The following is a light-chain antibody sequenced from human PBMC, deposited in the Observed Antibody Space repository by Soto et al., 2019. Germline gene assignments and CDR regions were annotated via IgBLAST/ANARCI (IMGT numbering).Light chain of an antibody. Sequence: IQLTQSPSSLSASVGDRVTIACRPSQGISSYLAWYQQQPGKAPKLLIYPASTLQSGVPSRFSGSGSGTAFTLTISSMQPEDSANYYCQQLNIYPITFGQGTRMEIK. J-gene: IGKJ5*01. CDR2: PAS. CDR1: QGISSY. CDR3: QQLNIYPIT. V-gene: IGKV1-9*01.